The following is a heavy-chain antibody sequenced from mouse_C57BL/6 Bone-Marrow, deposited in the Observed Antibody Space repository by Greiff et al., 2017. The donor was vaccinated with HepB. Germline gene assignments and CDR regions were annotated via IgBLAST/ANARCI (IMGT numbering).Heavy chain of an antibody. CDR3: RYYYGSSYRYFDY. J-gene: IGHJ2*01. CDR2: IYPGNSDT. V-gene: IGHV1-5*01. CDR1: GYTFTSYW. D-gene: IGHD1-1*01. Sequence: VQLKQSGTVLARPGASVKMSCKTSGYTFTSYWMHWVKQRPGQGLEWIGAIYPGNSDTSYNQKFKGKAKLTAVTSASTAYMELSSLTNEDSAVYYCRYYYGSSYRYFDYWGQGTTLTVSS.